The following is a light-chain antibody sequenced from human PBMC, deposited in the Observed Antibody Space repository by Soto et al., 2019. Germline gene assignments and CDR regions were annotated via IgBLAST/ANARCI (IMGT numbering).Light chain of an antibody. J-gene: IGKJ1*01. CDR2: DAS. CDR3: QQRSNWPRT. Sequence: EIVLTQSPATLSLSPEERATLSCRASQSVSSYLAWYQQKPGQAPRLLIYDASNRATGIPARFSGSGSGTDFTLTISSLEPEDFAVYYCQQRSNWPRTFVQGTKVEIK. CDR1: QSVSSY. V-gene: IGKV3-11*01.